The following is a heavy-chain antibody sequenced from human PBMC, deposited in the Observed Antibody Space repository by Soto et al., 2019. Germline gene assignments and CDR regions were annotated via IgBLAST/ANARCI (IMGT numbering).Heavy chain of an antibody. J-gene: IGHJ6*02. V-gene: IGHV1-69*01. Sequence: QVQLVQSGAEVKKPGSSVKVSCKASGGTFSSYAISWVRQAPGQGLEWMGGIIPIFGTANYAQKFQGRVTITADESTSTAYMERSSLRSEDTAVYYCARELRIAAAGPYYYYGMDVWGQGTTVTVSS. D-gene: IGHD6-13*01. CDR1: GGTFSSYA. CDR3: ARELRIAAAGPYYYYGMDV. CDR2: IIPIFGTA.